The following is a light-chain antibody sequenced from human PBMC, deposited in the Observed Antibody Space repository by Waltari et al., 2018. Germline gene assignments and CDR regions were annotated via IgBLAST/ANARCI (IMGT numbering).Light chain of an antibody. J-gene: IGLJ1*01. CDR1: SSNIGNKY. V-gene: IGLV1-51*01. CDR3: STWDSSLSAGA. CDR2: DIP. Sequence: QSVLAQPPSVSAAPGQKVATTCAGSSSNIGNKYVSCYHQTPGTAPKLLIYDIPKRPSGIPDRFSASRSGTSATLSITGLQTGDEADYYCSTWDSSLSAGAFGPGTKVTVL.